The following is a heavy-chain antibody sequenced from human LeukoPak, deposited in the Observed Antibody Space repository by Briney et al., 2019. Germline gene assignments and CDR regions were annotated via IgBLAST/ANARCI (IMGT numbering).Heavy chain of an antibody. CDR3: ARRLLGSGSFYFDS. CDR2: IYPDDSDT. V-gene: IGHV5-51*01. Sequence: GESLKISCKCSGYSFTTYWIGWVRQMPGKGLEWMGIIYPDDSDTRYSPSFQGHVTISADKSISTAYLQWSSLKASDTAIYYCARRLLGSGSFYFDSWGQGTLVTVSS. J-gene: IGHJ4*02. CDR1: GYSFTTYW. D-gene: IGHD3-10*01.